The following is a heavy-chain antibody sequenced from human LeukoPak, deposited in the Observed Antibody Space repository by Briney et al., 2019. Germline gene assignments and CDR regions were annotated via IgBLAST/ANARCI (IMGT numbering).Heavy chain of an antibody. CDR1: EFSVGSNY. V-gene: IGHV3-66*01. J-gene: IGHJ4*02. Sequence: GGSLRLSCAASEFSVGSNYMTWVRQAPGKGLEWVSLIYSGGSTYYADSVKGRFTISRDNSKYTLYLQMNSLRAEDTAVYYCARGVRWLQKGRYYFDYWGQGTLVTVSS. D-gene: IGHD5-24*01. CDR2: IYSGGST. CDR3: ARGVRWLQKGRYYFDY.